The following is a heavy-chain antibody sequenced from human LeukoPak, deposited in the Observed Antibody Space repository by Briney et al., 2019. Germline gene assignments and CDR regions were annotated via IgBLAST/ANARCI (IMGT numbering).Heavy chain of an antibody. D-gene: IGHD1-7*01. CDR1: GGSISSSSYY. CDR3: ARLAGTFYYYYYMDV. J-gene: IGHJ6*03. V-gene: IGHV4-39*01. Sequence: SETLSLTCTVSGGSISSSSYYWGWIRQPPGKGLEWIGSIYYSGSTYYNPSLKSRVTISVDTSKNQFPLKLSSVTAADTAVYYCARLAGTFYYYYYMDVWGKGTTVTVSS. CDR2: IYYSGST.